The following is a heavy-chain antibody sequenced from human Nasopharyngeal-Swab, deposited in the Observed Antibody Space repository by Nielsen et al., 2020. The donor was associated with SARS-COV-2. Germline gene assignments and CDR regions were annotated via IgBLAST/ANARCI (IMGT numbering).Heavy chain of an antibody. V-gene: IGHV4-39*01. CDR3: ARPYRYCSGGSCHSGGAFDI. CDR2: IYYSGST. D-gene: IGHD2-15*01. Sequence: WIRQPPGKGLEWIGSIYYSGSTYYNPSLKSRLTISVDTSKNQFSLKLSSVTAADTAVYYCARPYRYCSGGSCHSGGAFDIWGQGTMVTVSS. J-gene: IGHJ3*02.